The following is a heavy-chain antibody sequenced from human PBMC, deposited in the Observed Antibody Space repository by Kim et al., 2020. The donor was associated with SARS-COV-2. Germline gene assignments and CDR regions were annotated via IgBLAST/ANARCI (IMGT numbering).Heavy chain of an antibody. D-gene: IGHD2-15*01. Sequence: YADLGRGRYTVSRDNARNSLFLQMNSLKDEDTGVYYCVREDMVDLFCDYWGQGTLVSVSS. CDR3: VREDMVDLFCDY. V-gene: IGHV3-48*02. J-gene: IGHJ4*02.